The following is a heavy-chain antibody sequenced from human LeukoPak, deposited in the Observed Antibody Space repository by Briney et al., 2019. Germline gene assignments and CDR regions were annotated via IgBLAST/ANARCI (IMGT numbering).Heavy chain of an antibody. CDR1: GFTFSSYA. Sequence: GASLRLSCAASGFTFSSYAMSWVRQAPGKGLEWVSAISGSGGSTYYADSVKGRFTISRDNSKNTLYLQMNSLRVEDTAVYYCAKTLRYFDWLSGFDYWGQGTLVTVSS. CDR2: ISGSGGST. J-gene: IGHJ4*02. D-gene: IGHD3-9*01. V-gene: IGHV3-23*01. CDR3: AKTLRYFDWLSGFDY.